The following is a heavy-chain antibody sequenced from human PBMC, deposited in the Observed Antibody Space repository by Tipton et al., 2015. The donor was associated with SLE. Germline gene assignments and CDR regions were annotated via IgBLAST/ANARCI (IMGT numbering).Heavy chain of an antibody. CDR3: ALSMTAASGPFDY. CDR1: GGSINSFY. V-gene: IGHV4-59*04. J-gene: IGHJ4*02. Sequence: TLSLTCTVSGGSINSFYWSWIRQPPGKGLEWIGSVYDSGITYYSPSLKSRVTISVDTSNNQFSLELSSVTAADTAVYYCALSMTAASGPFDYWGQGILVTVS. D-gene: IGHD6-13*01. CDR2: VYDSGIT.